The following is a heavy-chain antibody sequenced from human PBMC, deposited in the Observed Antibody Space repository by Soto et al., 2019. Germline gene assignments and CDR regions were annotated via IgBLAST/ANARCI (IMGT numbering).Heavy chain of an antibody. Sequence: GASGKVSCKASGYAFSNNFMHCVRLALAQGLEWMGVINPTTGFTSNAQKFQGRITMTSDTSSSTAYMELSSLRSEDTAVYYCARALRNGYFYGMDIWGQGTTVTVSS. CDR2: INPTTGFT. J-gene: IGHJ6*02. CDR1: GYAFSNNF. D-gene: IGHD2-8*01. V-gene: IGHV1-46*01. CDR3: ARALRNGYFYGMDI.